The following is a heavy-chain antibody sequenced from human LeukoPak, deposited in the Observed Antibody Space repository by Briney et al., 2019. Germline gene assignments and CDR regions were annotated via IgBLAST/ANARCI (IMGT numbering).Heavy chain of an antibody. V-gene: IGHV3-21*04. D-gene: IGHD1-26*01. CDR1: GFTFSSYS. J-gene: IGHJ4*02. CDR3: AKEFREWERSDY. Sequence: GGSLRLSCAASGFTFSSYSMDWVRQAPGKGLEWVSSISSSSSYIYYADSVKGRFTIFRDNSKNTLYLQMNSLRAEDTALYYCAKEFREWERSDYWGQGTLGTVSS. CDR2: ISSSSSYI.